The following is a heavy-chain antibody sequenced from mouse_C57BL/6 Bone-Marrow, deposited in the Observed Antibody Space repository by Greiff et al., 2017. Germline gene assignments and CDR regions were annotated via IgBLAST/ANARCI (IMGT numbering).Heavy chain of an antibody. CDR3: AGSDYYGSSYLDY. D-gene: IGHD1-1*01. CDR1: GYTFTSYD. J-gene: IGHJ2*01. V-gene: IGHV1-85*01. Sequence: QVQLKESGPELVKPGASVKLSCKASGYTFTSYDINWVKQRPGQGLEWIGWIYPRDGSTKYKEKFKGKATLTVDTSSSTAYMELHSLTSEDSAVYFCAGSDYYGSSYLDYWGQGTTLTVSS. CDR2: IYPRDGST.